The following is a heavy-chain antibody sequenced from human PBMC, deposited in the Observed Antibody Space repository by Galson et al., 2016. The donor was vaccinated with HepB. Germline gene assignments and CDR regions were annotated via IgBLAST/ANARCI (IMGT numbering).Heavy chain of an antibody. CDR3: VRGGDTVIGAAFDV. CDR2: ISSRSSTK. Sequence: SLRLSCAASGFTFSDYYMNWIRQAPGKGLEWISYISSRSSTKYYADSVKGRFTISRDNAKNSLFLQMNSLRAEDTAVYYCVRGGDTVIGAAFDVWGQGTMVTVSS. D-gene: IGHD5-18*01. J-gene: IGHJ3*01. CDR1: GFTFSDYY. V-gene: IGHV3-11*04.